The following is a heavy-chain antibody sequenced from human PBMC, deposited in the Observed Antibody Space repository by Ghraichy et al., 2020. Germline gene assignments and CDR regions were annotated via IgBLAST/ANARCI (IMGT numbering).Heavy chain of an antibody. V-gene: IGHV3-30*18. CDR1: GFTFSSYG. J-gene: IGHJ4*02. Sequence: GGYLRLSCAASGFTFSSYGMHWVRQAPGKGLEWVAVISFDGTNKYYADSVKGRFTISRDNSKNTLYLQMNSLRAEDTAVYYCAKGLEGLQIQLWQGDYWGQGTLVTGSS. CDR2: ISFDGTNK. D-gene: IGHD5-18*01. CDR3: AKGLEGLQIQLWQGDY.